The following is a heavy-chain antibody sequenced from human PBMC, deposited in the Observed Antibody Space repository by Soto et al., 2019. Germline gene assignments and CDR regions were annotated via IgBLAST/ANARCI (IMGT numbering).Heavy chain of an antibody. V-gene: IGHV3-74*01. Sequence: EVQLLESGGGLVQPGGSLRLSCAASGFTFNNFWMYWVRQTPEKGLVWVSGINSDGTTTIYADSVKGRFTISRDNAKNTLYLQMNSLTVEDTAIYDCVRDIRWGQGTLVTVSS. CDR1: GFTFNNFW. J-gene: IGHJ4*02. CDR3: VRDIR. CDR2: INSDGTTT.